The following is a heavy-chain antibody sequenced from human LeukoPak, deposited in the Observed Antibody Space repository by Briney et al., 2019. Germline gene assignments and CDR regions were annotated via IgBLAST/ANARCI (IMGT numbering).Heavy chain of an antibody. CDR3: ARGPIRDYGGNSGDY. CDR1: GFTFSSYA. Sequence: GGSLRLSCAASGFTFSSYAMYWVRQAPGKGLEYVSAISSNGGSTYYANSVKGRFTISRDNSKNTLYLQMGSLRAEDMAVYYCARGPIRDYGGNSGDYWGQGTLVTVSS. V-gene: IGHV3-64*01. J-gene: IGHJ4*02. CDR2: ISSNGGST. D-gene: IGHD4-23*01.